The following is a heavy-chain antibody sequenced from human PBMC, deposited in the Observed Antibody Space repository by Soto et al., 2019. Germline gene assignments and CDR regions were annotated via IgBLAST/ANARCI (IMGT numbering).Heavy chain of an antibody. CDR3: ARAGSYRYFDY. CDR1: GGSVSSGGYY. V-gene: IGHV4-61*08. J-gene: IGHJ4*02. CDR2: IYYSGST. Sequence: QVQLQESGPGLVKPSETLSLTCSVSGGSVSSGGYYWSLIRQPPGKGLEWIGCIYYSGSTDYNPSLKSRVTMSLDKSKNQFSLKLNSVTAADTAVYFCARAGSYRYFDYWGQGTLVTVSS. D-gene: IGHD3-10*01.